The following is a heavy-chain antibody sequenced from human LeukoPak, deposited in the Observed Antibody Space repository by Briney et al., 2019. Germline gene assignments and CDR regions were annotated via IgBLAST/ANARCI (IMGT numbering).Heavy chain of an antibody. V-gene: IGHV4-59*08. CDR2: IYNSGLA. CDR1: GGSISTYY. Sequence: PSEILSLTCTVSGGSISTYYWSWIRQPPGKELEWIGYIYNSGLANYNPSLKSRVTISVDASRNQFSLNLNSVTAADAAIYYCARHGGQYDFDYWGQGTLVTVSS. D-gene: IGHD3-16*01. J-gene: IGHJ4*02. CDR3: ARHGGQYDFDY.